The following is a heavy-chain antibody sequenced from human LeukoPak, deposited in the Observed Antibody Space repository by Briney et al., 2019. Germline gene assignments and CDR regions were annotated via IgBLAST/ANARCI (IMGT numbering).Heavy chain of an antibody. CDR2: IASSGSTI. J-gene: IGHJ1*01. D-gene: IGHD3-22*01. CDR1: GFTFSNYE. V-gene: IGHV3-48*03. CDR3: ATSRGYFFRWFQH. Sequence: PGGSLRLSCSASGFTFSNYEMNWVRQAPGKGLEWVSYIASSGSTIYYADSVKGRFTISRDSAKSSLYLQMNSLRADDTAVYYCATSRGYFFRWFQHWGQGTLVTVSS.